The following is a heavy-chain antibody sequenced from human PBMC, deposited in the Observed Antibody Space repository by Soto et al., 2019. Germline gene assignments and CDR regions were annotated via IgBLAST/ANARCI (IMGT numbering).Heavy chain of an antibody. CDR1: GGSIYRSGYY. CDR3: ARVLSSSADWFDP. Sequence: SETLSLTCTVSGGSIYRSGYYWGWIRQPPGRGLEWIGYIDYSGSTNSNPSLKSRVTISVDTSKNQFSLKLSSVTAADTAVYYCARVLSSSADWFDPWGQGTLVTVSS. CDR2: IDYSGST. V-gene: IGHV4-61*08. D-gene: IGHD6-13*01. J-gene: IGHJ5*02.